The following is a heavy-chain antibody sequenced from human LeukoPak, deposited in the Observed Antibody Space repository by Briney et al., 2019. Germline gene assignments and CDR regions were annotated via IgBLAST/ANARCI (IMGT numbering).Heavy chain of an antibody. CDR1: GLTLSSSW. CDR3: VREDPRTGHWFFDL. V-gene: IGHV3-74*03. CDR2: VNGDGWST. Sequence: GGSLRLSCAASGLTLSSSWMHWVRQAPGKGLLWVSRVNGDGWSTSYADSAKGRFTISKDNARNILYLQMNSLRAEDTAVYYCVREDPRTGHWFFDLWGRGTLVTVSP. J-gene: IGHJ2*01.